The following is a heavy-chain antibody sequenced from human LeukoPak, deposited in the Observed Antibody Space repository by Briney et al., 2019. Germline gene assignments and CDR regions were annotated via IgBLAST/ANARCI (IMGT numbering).Heavy chain of an antibody. CDR1: GFTFSSYS. J-gene: IGHJ4*02. CDR2: ISSSSSYI. Sequence: GGSLRLSCAASGFTFSSYSMNWVRQAPGRGLEWVSSISSSSSYIYYADSVKGRITISRDNAKNSLYLQMNSLRAEDTAVYYCVLGNLFGELFNSLDYWGQGTLVTVSS. D-gene: IGHD3-10*02. CDR3: VLGNLFGELFNSLDY. V-gene: IGHV3-21*01.